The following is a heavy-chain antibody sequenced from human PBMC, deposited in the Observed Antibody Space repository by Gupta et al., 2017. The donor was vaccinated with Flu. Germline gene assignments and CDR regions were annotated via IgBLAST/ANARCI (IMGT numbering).Heavy chain of an antibody. V-gene: IGHV3-23*01. D-gene: IGHD6-19*01. Sequence: VQLLESGGGLVQPGGSLRLSCAASGFTFTTYAMTWVRQAPGKGLEWVSGIRTAGRGTFYADSVEGRFTMSRDNSKSTLYLQMNNLGPEDTGIYYCAKTAPYGTGWYGAIDFWGRGTLVVVSS. CDR2: IRTAGRGT. J-gene: IGHJ4*02. CDR3: AKTAPYGTGWYGAIDF. CDR1: GFTFTTYA.